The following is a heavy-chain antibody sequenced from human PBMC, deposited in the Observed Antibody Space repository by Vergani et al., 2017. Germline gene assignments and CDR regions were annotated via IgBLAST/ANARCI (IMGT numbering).Heavy chain of an antibody. J-gene: IGHJ4*02. D-gene: IGHD6-6*01. V-gene: IGHV3-23*01. Sequence: EVQLLESGGGLVQPGGSLRLSCAASGFTFSSYAMSWVRQAPGRGLEWVSAISGSGGSTYYADSVKGRFTISRDNSKNTLYLQMNSLRAEDTAVYYCAKDPQEGIAARPRYYFDYWSQGTLVTVSS. CDR1: GFTFSSYA. CDR3: AKDPQEGIAARPRYYFDY. CDR2: ISGSGGST.